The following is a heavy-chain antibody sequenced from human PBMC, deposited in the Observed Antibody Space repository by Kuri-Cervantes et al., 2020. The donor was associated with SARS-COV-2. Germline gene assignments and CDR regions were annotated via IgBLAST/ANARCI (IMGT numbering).Heavy chain of an antibody. J-gene: IGHJ4*02. Sequence: GSLRLSCTVSGGSITSHYWNWIRQSPGRGLEWIGYIYYSGSTKYKPSLNSRVTMSVDTSKNQFSLKLSSVTAADTAVYFCAREAAVAATCFDYWGQGTLVTVSS. CDR2: IYYSGST. D-gene: IGHD6-19*01. V-gene: IGHV4-59*11. CDR3: AREAAVAATCFDY. CDR1: GGSITSHY.